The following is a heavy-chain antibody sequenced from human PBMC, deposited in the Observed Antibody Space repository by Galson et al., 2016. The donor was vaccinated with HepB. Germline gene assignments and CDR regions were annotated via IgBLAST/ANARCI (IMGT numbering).Heavy chain of an antibody. V-gene: IGHV4-61*08. J-gene: IGHJ6*02. CDR1: GGSVSSYDYY. D-gene: IGHD3-22*01. CDR2: IYYTGNT. Sequence: SETLSLTCTVSGGSVSSYDYYWSWIRQPPGKGLEWIGYIYYTGNTNYNPSLKSRVTISVDTSKNQFSLKLSSVTAADTAVYFCAKDHSYYYDSSGYHYWSNGMDVWGQGTTVTVSS. CDR3: AKDHSYYYDSSGYHYWSNGMDV.